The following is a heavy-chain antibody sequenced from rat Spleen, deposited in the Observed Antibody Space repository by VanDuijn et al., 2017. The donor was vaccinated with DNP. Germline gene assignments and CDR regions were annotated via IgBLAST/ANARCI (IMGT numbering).Heavy chain of an antibody. D-gene: IGHD1-10*01. V-gene: IGHV5-31*01. CDR3: ARGNNNYPYWSFDF. J-gene: IGHJ1*01. CDR2: INSSGGSM. CDR1: GFTFNNYW. Sequence: EVQLVETGGDLVRPGRSLRLSCVASGFTFNNYWMTWIRQVPGKGLEWLASINSSGGSMFYPDSVKGRFTISRDNAKNTLYLQMNRLRSEDTATYYCARGNNNYPYWSFDFWGPGTMVTVSS.